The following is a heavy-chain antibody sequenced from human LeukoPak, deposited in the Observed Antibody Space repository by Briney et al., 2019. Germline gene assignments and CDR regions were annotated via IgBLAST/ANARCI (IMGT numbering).Heavy chain of an antibody. CDR2: TIPIFCTA. CDR3: ARARLLRFYDYVWGSSLDY. J-gene: IGHJ4*02. D-gene: IGHD3-16*01. CDR1: GGTFSSYA. V-gene: IGHV1-69*13. Sequence: SVKVSCKASGGTFSSYAISWVRQAPGQGLEWMGGTIPIFCTANYAQKFQGRVTITADESTSTAYMELSSLRSEDTAVYYCARARLLRFYDYVWGSSLDYWGQGTLVTVSS.